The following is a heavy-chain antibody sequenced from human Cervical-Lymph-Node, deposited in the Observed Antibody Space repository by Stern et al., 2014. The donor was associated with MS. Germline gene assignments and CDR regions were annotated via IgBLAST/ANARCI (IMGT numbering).Heavy chain of an antibody. CDR1: GFSFGDFY. CDR3: SRDSSGDY. J-gene: IGHJ4*02. Sequence: VQLVQSGGGLVQPGGSLRLSCAASGFSFGDFYMDWVRQAPGKGLEWVGRSRNKAKSYTTDYAASVKGRFTISRDDSKNSLYLQMNSLKTEDTAVYYCSRDSSGDYWGPGTLVTVSS. V-gene: IGHV3-72*01. CDR2: SRNKAKSYTT.